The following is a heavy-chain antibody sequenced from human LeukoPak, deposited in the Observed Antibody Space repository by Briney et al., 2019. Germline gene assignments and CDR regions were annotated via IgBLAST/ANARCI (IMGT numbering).Heavy chain of an antibody. Sequence: GASVKVSCKASGGTFSSYAISWVRQAPGQGLEWMGGIIPIFGTANYAQKFQGRVTMTRDTSISTAYMELSRLTSDDTAIYFCARQVGARGMDYWGQGTLVTVSS. CDR2: IIPIFGTA. D-gene: IGHD1-26*01. CDR3: ARQVGARGMDY. V-gene: IGHV1-69*05. J-gene: IGHJ4*02. CDR1: GGTFSSYA.